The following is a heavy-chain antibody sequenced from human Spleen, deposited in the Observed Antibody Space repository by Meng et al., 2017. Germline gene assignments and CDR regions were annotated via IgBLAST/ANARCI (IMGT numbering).Heavy chain of an antibody. J-gene: IGHJ4*02. V-gene: IGHV1-3*04. CDR2: IKTDNGNT. Sequence: QVQRVQPGAEAKKPGAAAKGPCKASGYTFTSYAIQWERQAPGQRLEWMGWIKTDNGNTKYSQKFQGRVTITRDTSASTAYMELSSLRSEDTAVYYCANRAGGSPTYDYWGQGTLVTVSS. D-gene: IGHD1-26*01. CDR1: GYTFTSYA. CDR3: ANRAGGSPTYDY.